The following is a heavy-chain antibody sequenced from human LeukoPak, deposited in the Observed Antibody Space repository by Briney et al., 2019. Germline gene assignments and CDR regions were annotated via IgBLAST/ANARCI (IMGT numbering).Heavy chain of an antibody. D-gene: IGHD1-7*01. Sequence: GGSLGLSCAASGFTFSSYWMHWVRQAPGKGLVWVSRINTDGSSTSYADSVKGRFTISRDNAKNTLYLQMNSLRAEDTAVYYCARGGGITGTTWIDYWGQGTLVTVSS. V-gene: IGHV3-74*01. CDR1: GFTFSSYW. CDR2: INTDGSST. J-gene: IGHJ4*02. CDR3: ARGGGITGTTWIDY.